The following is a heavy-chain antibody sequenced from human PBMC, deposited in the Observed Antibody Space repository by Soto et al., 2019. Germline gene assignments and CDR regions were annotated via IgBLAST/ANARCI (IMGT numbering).Heavy chain of an antibody. CDR1: GYTFTSYC. D-gene: IGHD2-2*01. Sequence: ASVKVSCKASGYTFTSYCISWVRQAPGQGLEWMGWISAYNGNTNYAQKLQGRVTMTTDTSTSTAYMELRSLRSDDTAVYYCARNPYCSSTSCQFDPWGQGTLVTVSS. J-gene: IGHJ5*02. CDR2: ISAYNGNT. V-gene: IGHV1-18*04. CDR3: ARNPYCSSTSCQFDP.